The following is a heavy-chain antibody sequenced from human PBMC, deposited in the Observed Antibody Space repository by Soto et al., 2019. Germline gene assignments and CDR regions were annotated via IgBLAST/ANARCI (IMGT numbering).Heavy chain of an antibody. CDR1: GFTFSSYG. CDR2: ISYDGSNK. D-gene: IGHD1-7*01. CDR3: AKDNWNYGYLDY. V-gene: IGHV3-30*18. J-gene: IGHJ4*02. Sequence: PGGSLRLSCAASGFTFSSYGMHWVRQAPGKGLEWVAVISYDGSNKYYADSVKGRFTISRDNSKNTLYLQMNSLRAEDTAVYYCAKDNWNYGYLDYWGQGTLVTVSS.